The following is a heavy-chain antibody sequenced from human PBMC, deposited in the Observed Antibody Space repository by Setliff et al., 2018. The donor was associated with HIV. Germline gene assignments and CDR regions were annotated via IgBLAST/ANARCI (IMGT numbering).Heavy chain of an antibody. Sequence: ASETLSLTCAVYGGSFSGYYWSWIRQPPGKGLEWIGEINHSGSTDYNPSLKSRVTISVDTSKNQLSLKLRSVTAADTAVYYCAREKGYSDTRGHYYGGVFENCGQGTLVTVS. CDR3: AREKGYSDTRGHYYGGVFEN. D-gene: IGHD3-22*01. J-gene: IGHJ4*02. V-gene: IGHV4-34*01. CDR1: GGSFSGYY. CDR2: INHSGST.